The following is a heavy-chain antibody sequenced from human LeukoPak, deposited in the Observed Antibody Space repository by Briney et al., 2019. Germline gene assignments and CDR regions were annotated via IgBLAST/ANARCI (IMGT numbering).Heavy chain of an antibody. Sequence: PGGSLRLSCAASGFTFRSHGMHWVRQAPGKGLEWVAGIWYDGSNEDYADSVQGRFTISRDNSKNTLYLQMNSLRAEDTAVYYCAKDILRWAFDVWGQGTMVTVS. V-gene: IGHV3-33*06. CDR3: AKDILRWAFDV. D-gene: IGHD4-23*01. CDR2: IWYDGSNE. J-gene: IGHJ3*01. CDR1: GFTFRSHG.